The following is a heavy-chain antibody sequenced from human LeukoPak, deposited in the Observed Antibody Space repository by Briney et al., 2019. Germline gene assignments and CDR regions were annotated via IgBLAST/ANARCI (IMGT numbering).Heavy chain of an antibody. CDR1: GGSVTTYY. CDR3: ARAGSGWSFDY. D-gene: IGHD6-19*01. Sequence: SETLSLTCTVSGGSVTTYYWSWIRQPPGKELEWIGYVSHSGSTNCNPSLKSRVTMSLHTSRNHFSLRLTSVNAADTAVYYCARAGSGWSFDYWGQGSLVTVSS. CDR2: VSHSGST. V-gene: IGHV4-59*02. J-gene: IGHJ4*02.